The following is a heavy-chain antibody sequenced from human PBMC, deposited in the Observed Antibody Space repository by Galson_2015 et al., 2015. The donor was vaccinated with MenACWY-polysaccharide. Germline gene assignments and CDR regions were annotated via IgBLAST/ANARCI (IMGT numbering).Heavy chain of an antibody. J-gene: IGHJ4*02. Sequence: SLRLSCAASGFSFSGYAMSWVRQAPGKGLEWVSVISGGGGSAYYADSVKGRFTVSGDSSKNTLYLQLNSLRADDSAVYFCAREHCDEVRCYGVPDDFWGQGTLVTVSS. CDR1: GFSFSGYA. CDR3: AREHCDEVRCYGVPDDF. D-gene: IGHD3-16*01. CDR2: ISGGGGSA. V-gene: IGHV3-23*01.